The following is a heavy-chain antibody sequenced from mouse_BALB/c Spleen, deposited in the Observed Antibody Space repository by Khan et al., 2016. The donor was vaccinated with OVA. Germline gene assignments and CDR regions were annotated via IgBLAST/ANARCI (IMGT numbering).Heavy chain of an antibody. V-gene: IGHV9-3-1*01. CDR3: ASGGYGYFDV. Sequence: QIQLVQSGPELKKPGETVKISCKASGYTFTNYGMNWVKQAPGKGLKWMGWINTYTGEPTYADDFKGRFAFSLETSASTAYLQINNLKNEDTATYCGASGGYGYFDVWGAGTTVTVSS. CDR1: GYTFTNYG. J-gene: IGHJ1*01. D-gene: IGHD1-1*02. CDR2: INTYTGEP.